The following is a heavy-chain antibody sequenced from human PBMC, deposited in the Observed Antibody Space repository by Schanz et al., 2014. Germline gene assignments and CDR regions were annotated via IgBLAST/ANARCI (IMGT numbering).Heavy chain of an antibody. CDR1: GFIFSTFG. V-gene: IGHV3-33*01. Sequence: QVYLVQSGGGVVQPGRSLRLSCAASGFIFSTFGMQRVRQAPGKGLEWVAVIWYDGNKKYYADSVKGRFTVSRDNSKNAVDLQMDSLRADDTAVYYCARYNSGHSDYWGQGTLVTVSS. J-gene: IGHJ4*02. CDR3: ARYNSGHSDY. D-gene: IGHD6-19*01. CDR2: IWYDGNKK.